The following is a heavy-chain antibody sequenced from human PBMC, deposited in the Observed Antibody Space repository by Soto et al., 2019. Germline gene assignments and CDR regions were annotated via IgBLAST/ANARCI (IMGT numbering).Heavy chain of an antibody. V-gene: IGHV1-69*01. Sequence: QVLLVQSGPEVKKPGSSVKVSWKASGGTFNNYAINWVRQAPGKGLEWMGGIIPTFGTGNHAQKFQGRVTITADESTTTAYMELNSPRSEDTAIYYCASFDGTLVRGGRSSPYEMDVWGQGTTVIVSS. CDR2: IIPTFGTG. D-gene: IGHD3-10*01. J-gene: IGHJ6*02. CDR1: GGTFNNYA. CDR3: ASFDGTLVRGGRSSPYEMDV.